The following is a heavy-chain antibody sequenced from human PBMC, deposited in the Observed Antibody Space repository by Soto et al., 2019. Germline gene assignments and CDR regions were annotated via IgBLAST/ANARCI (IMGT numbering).Heavy chain of an antibody. Sequence: QVTLKESGPVLVKPTETLTLTCTVSGFSLSNARMGVSWIRQPPGKALQWLAHIFSNDEKSSSTSLKSRLTIPKDTSQSQVVLTMTNMDPVGTATYYCARDYYYYGMDVWGQGTTVTVSS. CDR2: IFSNDEK. V-gene: IGHV2-26*01. CDR3: ARDYYYYGMDV. J-gene: IGHJ6*02. CDR1: GFSLSNARMG.